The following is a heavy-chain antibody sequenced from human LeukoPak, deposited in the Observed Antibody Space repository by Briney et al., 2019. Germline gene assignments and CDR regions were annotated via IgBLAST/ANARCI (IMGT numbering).Heavy chain of an antibody. V-gene: IGHV4-59*08. Sequence: SETLSLTCAVSGGSISSYYWSWIRQPPGKGLEWIGYIYYSGNTNYNPSLKSRVTISADTPKNQFSLRLSSVTAADTAVYYCARYYPSNYYGSGSYAFDIWGQGTMVTVSS. D-gene: IGHD3-10*01. CDR2: IYYSGNT. CDR1: GGSISSYY. CDR3: ARYYPSNYYGSGSYAFDI. J-gene: IGHJ3*02.